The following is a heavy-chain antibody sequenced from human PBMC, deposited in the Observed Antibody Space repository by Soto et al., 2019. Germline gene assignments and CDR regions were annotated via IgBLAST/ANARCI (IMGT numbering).Heavy chain of an antibody. CDR2: IVVGSGNT. D-gene: IGHD3-22*01. V-gene: IGHV1-58*01. CDR3: AAGSSGYYSDY. CDR1: GFTFTSSA. Sequence: SVKLSCKASGFTFTSSAVQWVRQARGQRLEWIGWIVVGSGNTNYAQKFQERVTITRDMSTSTAYMELSSLRSEDTAVYYCAAGSSGYYSDYWGQGTLVTVSS. J-gene: IGHJ4*02.